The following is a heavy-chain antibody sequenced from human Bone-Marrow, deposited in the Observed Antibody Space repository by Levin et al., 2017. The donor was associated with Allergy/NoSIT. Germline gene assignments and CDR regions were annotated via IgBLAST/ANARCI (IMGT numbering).Heavy chain of an antibody. J-gene: IGHJ4*02. CDR1: GFTFSSYW. CDR3: ARARTLAVAGHDQILDY. Sequence: GGSLRLSCAASGFTFSSYWMSWVRQAPGKGLEWVANIKQDGSEKTYVDSVKGRFTISRDNAKNTLYLQMNSLRAEDTAVYYCARARTLAVAGHDQILDYWGQGTLVTVSS. D-gene: IGHD6-19*01. V-gene: IGHV3-7*01. CDR2: IKQDGSEK.